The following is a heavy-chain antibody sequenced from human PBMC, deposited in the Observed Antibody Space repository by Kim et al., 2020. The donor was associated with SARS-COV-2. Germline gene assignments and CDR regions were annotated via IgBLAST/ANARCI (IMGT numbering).Heavy chain of an antibody. D-gene: IGHD6-13*01. CDR2: NQSGRT. J-gene: IGHJ4*02. Sequence: NQSGRTNYKPSLKSRATISVDTSKNQFSLKLSSVTAADTGVYYCARGYSRWGQGTLVTVSS. CDR3: ARGYSR. V-gene: IGHV4-34*01.